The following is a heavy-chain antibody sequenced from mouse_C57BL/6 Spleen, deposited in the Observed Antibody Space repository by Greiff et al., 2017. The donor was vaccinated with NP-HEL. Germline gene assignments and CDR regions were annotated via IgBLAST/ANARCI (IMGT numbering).Heavy chain of an antibody. CDR3: ASSITTVDYYAMDY. CDR1: GYTFTSYW. Sequence: QVQLQQPGAELVKPGASVKLSCKASGYTFTSYWMHWVKQRPGQGLEWIGMIHPNSGSTNYNEKFKSKATLTVDKSSSTAYMQLSSLTSEDSAVYYCASSITTVDYYAMDYWGQGTSVTVSS. CDR2: IHPNSGST. D-gene: IGHD1-1*01. V-gene: IGHV1-64*01. J-gene: IGHJ4*01.